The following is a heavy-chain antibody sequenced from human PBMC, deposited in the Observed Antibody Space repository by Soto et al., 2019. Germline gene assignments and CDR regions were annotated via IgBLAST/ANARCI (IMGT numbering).Heavy chain of an antibody. D-gene: IGHD3-16*01. CDR1: GITFNNYA. Sequence: AGGSLRLSCAASGITFNNYALSWVRQAPGKGLEWVSGISGSGANTYYADSVKGRFTISRDNSRNTLSLQMNSLRADDTAVYYGAKEHAGGTSMIKTYFAYGGGETRVTFS. V-gene: IGHV3-23*01. CDR2: ISGSGANT. CDR3: AKEHAGGTSMIKTYFAY. J-gene: IGHJ4*02.